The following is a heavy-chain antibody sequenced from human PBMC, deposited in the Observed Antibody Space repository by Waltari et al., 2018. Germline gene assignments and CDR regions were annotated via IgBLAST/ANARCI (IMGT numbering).Heavy chain of an antibody. J-gene: IGHJ4*02. Sequence: EVQLVQSGAEVKKPGESLKISCKGSGYSFTSYWIGWVRQMPGTGLEWMGIIYPGDSDTRYSPSFQGQVTISADKSISTAYLQWSSLKASDTAMYYCARHLGLVGGWDIVATTPDYWGQGTLVTVSS. V-gene: IGHV5-51*01. CDR2: IYPGDSDT. CDR1: GYSFTSYW. CDR3: ARHLGLVGGWDIVATTPDY. D-gene: IGHD5-12*01.